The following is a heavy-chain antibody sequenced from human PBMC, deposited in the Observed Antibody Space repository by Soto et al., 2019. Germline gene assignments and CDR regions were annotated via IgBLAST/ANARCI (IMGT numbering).Heavy chain of an antibody. J-gene: IGHJ6*03. CDR2: ISSSSSYI. CDR1: GFTFSSYS. Sequence: EVQLVESGGGLVKPGGSLRLSCAASGFTFSSYSMNWVRQAPGKGLEWVSSISSSSSYIYYADSVKGRFTISRDNAKNSLDLQMNRLRAEDTGVYYCAKAIVDIVGTIIGSYYYYYMDVWGKGTTVTVSS. D-gene: IGHD5-12*01. CDR3: AKAIVDIVGTIIGSYYYYYMDV. V-gene: IGHV3-21*01.